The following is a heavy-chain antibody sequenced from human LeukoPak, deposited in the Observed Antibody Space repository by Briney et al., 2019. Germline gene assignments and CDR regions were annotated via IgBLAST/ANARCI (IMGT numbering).Heavy chain of an antibody. D-gene: IGHD3-22*01. Sequence: PSETLSLTCTVSGGSISSYYWGWIRQPPGKGLEWIGSIYYSGSTYYNPSLKSRVTISVDTSKNQFSLKLSSVTAADTAVYYCARVRPYYYDSSGYYEHWFDPWGQGTLVTVSS. J-gene: IGHJ5*02. CDR1: GGSISSYY. V-gene: IGHV4-39*07. CDR2: IYYSGST. CDR3: ARVRPYYYDSSGYYEHWFDP.